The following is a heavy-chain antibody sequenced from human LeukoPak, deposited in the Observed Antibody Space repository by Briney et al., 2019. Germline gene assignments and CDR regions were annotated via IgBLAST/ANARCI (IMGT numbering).Heavy chain of an antibody. CDR2: MDPNSGNT. J-gene: IGHJ6*02. V-gene: IGHV1-8*01. D-gene: IGHD3-22*01. Sequence: ASVKVSCKASGYTFTTYDINWVRQATGQGLEWMGWMDPNSGNTGYAQKFQGRVTMTRNTSIRTAYMELSSLRSEDTAVYYCARTYYYDSADFRILYGMDVWGQGTTVTVSS. CDR3: ARTYYYDSADFRILYGMDV. CDR1: GYTFTTYD.